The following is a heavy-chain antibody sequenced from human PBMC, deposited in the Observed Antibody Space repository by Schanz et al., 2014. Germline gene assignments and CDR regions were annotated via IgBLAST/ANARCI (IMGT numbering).Heavy chain of an antibody. V-gene: IGHV4-30-2*01. Sequence: QVQLQESGPGLVKPSQTLSLTCGVSGGSISSGGSSWNWIRLPPGKGLEWIGYIYHSGSTYYNPSLKSRVSISVDRSKNQFSLIQNSVTAADTAVYYCARSPGDFPGWFDSWGQGTLVTVSS. CDR3: ARSPGDFPGWFDS. CDR2: IYHSGST. J-gene: IGHJ5*01. CDR1: GGSISSGGSS. D-gene: IGHD4-17*01.